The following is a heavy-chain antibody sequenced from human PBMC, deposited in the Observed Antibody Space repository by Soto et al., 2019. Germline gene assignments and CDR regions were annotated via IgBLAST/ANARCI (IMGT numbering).Heavy chain of an antibody. CDR3: ARDSMGSSVWWFDP. V-gene: IGHV3-30-3*01. J-gene: IGHJ5*02. CDR1: GFTFSSYA. D-gene: IGHD6-19*01. CDR2: ISYDGSNK. Sequence: QVQLVESGGGVVQPGRSLRLSCAASGFTFSSYAMHWVRQAPGKGLEWVAVISYDGSNKYYADSVKGRFTISRDNSKNTLDLQRNSRRAEDTAVYYCARDSMGSSVWWFDPWGQGTLVTVSS.